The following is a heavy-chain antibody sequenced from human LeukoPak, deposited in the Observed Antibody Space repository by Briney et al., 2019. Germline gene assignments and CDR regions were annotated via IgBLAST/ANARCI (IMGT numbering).Heavy chain of an antibody. CDR1: GFTFSDYY. V-gene: IGHV3-11*04. Sequence: GGSLRLSCAASGFTFSDYYMDWIRQAPGQGLEWISYISANGITTYYADSVKGRFTISRDNARNSLSLYMNFLRAEDTAVYYCASSLNTVIISPYYFDYWGQGTLATVSS. J-gene: IGHJ4*02. CDR3: ASSLNTVIISPYYFDY. D-gene: IGHD4-11*01. CDR2: ISANGITT.